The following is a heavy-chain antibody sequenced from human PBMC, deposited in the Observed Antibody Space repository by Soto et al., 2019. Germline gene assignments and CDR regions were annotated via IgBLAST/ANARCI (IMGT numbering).Heavy chain of an antibody. Sequence: QVHLVESGGGVGQPGRSLRLSCAASGFTFNSYAMHWVRQGPGKGLEWVAVTSYDGRNEYYADSVKGRFTISRDNSKNTVYLQMNSLTAEDTAVYYCTRDPYLDYWGQGTLVTVSS. CDR3: TRDPYLDY. CDR2: TSYDGRNE. V-gene: IGHV3-30*04. CDR1: GFTFNSYA. J-gene: IGHJ4*02.